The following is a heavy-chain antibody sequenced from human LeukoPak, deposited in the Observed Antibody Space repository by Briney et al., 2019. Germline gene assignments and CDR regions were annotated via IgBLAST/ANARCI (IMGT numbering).Heavy chain of an antibody. CDR3: ARPPEYSSSYYNWFDP. CDR2: INPNSGGT. J-gene: IGHJ5*02. V-gene: IGHV1-2*02. Sequence: ASVKVSCKASGYTFTGYYIHWVRQAPGQGLEWMGWINPNSGGTNYAQKFQGRVTMTRDTSISTAYMELSRLRSDDTAVYYCARPPEYSSSYYNWFDPWGQGTLVTVSS. CDR1: GYTFTGYY. D-gene: IGHD6-6*01.